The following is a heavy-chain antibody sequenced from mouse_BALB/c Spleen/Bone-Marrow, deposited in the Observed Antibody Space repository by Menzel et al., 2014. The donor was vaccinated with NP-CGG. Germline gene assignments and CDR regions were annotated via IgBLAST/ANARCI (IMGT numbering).Heavy chain of an antibody. V-gene: IGHV14-3*02. CDR1: GFNIKDTY. CDR2: IDPANGNT. J-gene: IGHJ3*01. CDR3: APYYYGSSLFAY. Sequence: EVQLQQSGAELVKPGASVKLSCTASGFNIKDTYMHWVKQRPEQGLEWIGRIDPANGNTKYDLKFQGKATITADTSSNTAYLQLSSLTSEDTAVYYCAPYYYGSSLFAYWGQGTLVTVSA. D-gene: IGHD1-1*01.